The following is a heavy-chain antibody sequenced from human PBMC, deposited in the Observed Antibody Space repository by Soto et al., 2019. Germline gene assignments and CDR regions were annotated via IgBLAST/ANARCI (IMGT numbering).Heavy chain of an antibody. V-gene: IGHV3-30*03. CDR1: GFTFSSYG. CDR3: ARGVRGVIIRLYGMDV. CDR2: ISYDGSNK. Sequence: GGSLRLSCAASGFTFSSYGMHWVRQAPGKGLEWVAVISYDGSNKYYADSVKGRFTISRDNSKNTLYLQMNSLRAEDTAVYYCARGVRGVIIRLYGMDVWGQGATVTVSS. D-gene: IGHD3-10*01. J-gene: IGHJ6*02.